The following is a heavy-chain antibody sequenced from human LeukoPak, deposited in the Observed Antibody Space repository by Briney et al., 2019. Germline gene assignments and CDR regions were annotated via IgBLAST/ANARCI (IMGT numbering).Heavy chain of an antibody. Sequence: SQTLSLTCSVSGGSISSGSYYWSWFRQPAGKGLEWIGRLYTSGYTNYNPSLYGRITISLDTSKNQFSLKLNSVTAADTAVYYCARHEVDSSSWYGWLYFDYWGQGTLVTVSS. CDR1: GGSISSGSYY. CDR2: LYTSGYT. D-gene: IGHD6-13*01. J-gene: IGHJ4*02. V-gene: IGHV4-61*02. CDR3: ARHEVDSSSWYGWLYFDY.